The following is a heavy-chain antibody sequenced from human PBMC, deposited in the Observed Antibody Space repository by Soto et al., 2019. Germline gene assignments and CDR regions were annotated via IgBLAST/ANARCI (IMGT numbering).Heavy chain of an antibody. CDR1: GFSVSSNY. CDR3: VRDQGIPVTS. J-gene: IGHJ4*02. Sequence: EVPLVESGGGLIQPGGSLRLSCAASGFSVSSNYMSWVRQAPGKGLEWISAIFSPGTTYYVDSVKGRFTISRDNSKNTVYLQMNSLSAEDTAVYYCVRDQGIPVTSWGQGTLVTVSS. D-gene: IGHD6-19*01. CDR2: IFSPGTT. V-gene: IGHV3-53*01.